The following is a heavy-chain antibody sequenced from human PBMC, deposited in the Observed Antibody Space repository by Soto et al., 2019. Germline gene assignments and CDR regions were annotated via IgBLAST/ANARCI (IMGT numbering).Heavy chain of an antibody. CDR1: GFTFDDYA. Sequence: GGSLRLSCAASGFTFDDYAMHWVRQAPGKGLEWVSGISWNSGSIGYADSVKGRFTISRDNAKNSLYLQMNSLRAEDTALYYCAKVGVGAAAGPSFFDYWGQGTLVTVSS. CDR2: ISWNSGSI. CDR3: AKVGVGAAAGPSFFDY. D-gene: IGHD6-13*01. V-gene: IGHV3-9*01. J-gene: IGHJ4*02.